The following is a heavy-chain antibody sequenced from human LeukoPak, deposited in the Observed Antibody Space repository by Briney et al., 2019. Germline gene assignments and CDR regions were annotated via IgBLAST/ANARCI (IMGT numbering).Heavy chain of an antibody. Sequence: ASVKVSCKASGYTFSRYNMHWVRQAPGQGLEWMGMINPNGGSTRYAQKFQGRVTMTTDMSTSTVYMELSSLKASDTAIYYCARPCRFCSSTTWAYFDYWGQGTLVTVSS. V-gene: IGHV1-46*01. D-gene: IGHD2-2*01. CDR1: GYTFSRYN. CDR3: ARPCRFCSSTTWAYFDY. J-gene: IGHJ4*02. CDR2: INPNGGST.